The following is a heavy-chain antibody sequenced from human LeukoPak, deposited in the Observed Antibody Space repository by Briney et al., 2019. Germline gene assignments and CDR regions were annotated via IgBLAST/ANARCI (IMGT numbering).Heavy chain of an antibody. Sequence: ASVKVSCKASGYTFTSYGISWVRQAPGQGLEWMGWISAYNGNTNYEQKLQGRVTMTTDTSTSTAYMELRSLRSDDTAVYYCASGGLQLVPNYYYGMDVWGQGTTVTVSS. J-gene: IGHJ6*02. V-gene: IGHV1-18*01. CDR2: ISAYNGNT. CDR3: ASGGLQLVPNYYYGMDV. CDR1: GYTFTSYG. D-gene: IGHD6-6*01.